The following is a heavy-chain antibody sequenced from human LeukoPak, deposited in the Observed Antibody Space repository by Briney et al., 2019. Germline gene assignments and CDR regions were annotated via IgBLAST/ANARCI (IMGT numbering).Heavy chain of an antibody. CDR1: GYTFTGYY. D-gene: IGHD1-1*01. J-gene: IGHJ3*02. Sequence: ASVKVSCKASGYTFTGYYMHWVRQAPGQGLEWMGWINPNSGGTNYAQKFQGRVTMTRDTSIGTAYMELSRLRSDDTAVYYCARVRLERRSDAFDIWGQGTMVTVSS. CDR3: ARVRLERRSDAFDI. V-gene: IGHV1-2*02. CDR2: INPNSGGT.